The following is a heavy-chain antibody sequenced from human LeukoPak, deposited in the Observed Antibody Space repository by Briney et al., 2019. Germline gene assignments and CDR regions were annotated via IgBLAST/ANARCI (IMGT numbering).Heavy chain of an antibody. CDR3: ARLFGYSYGYNDY. CDR1: GGSISSSSYY. D-gene: IGHD5-18*01. Sequence: SETLSLTCTVSGGSISSSSYYWGWIRQPPGKGLDWIGSIYYSGSTYYNPSLKSRVTISVDTSKNQFSLKLSPVTAADTAVYYCARLFGYSYGYNDYWGQGTLVTVSS. V-gene: IGHV4-39*01. J-gene: IGHJ4*02. CDR2: IYYSGST.